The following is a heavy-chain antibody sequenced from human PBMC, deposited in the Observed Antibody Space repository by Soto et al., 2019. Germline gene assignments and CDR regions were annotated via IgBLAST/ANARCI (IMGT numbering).Heavy chain of an antibody. J-gene: IGHJ6*02. CDR1: GFTFSSYG. CDR3: AKDTYYYDSSGYWPYYYYGMDV. V-gene: IGHV3-30*18. Sequence: GSLRLSCAASGFTFSSYGMHWVRQAPGKGLEWVAVISYDGSNKYYADSVKGRFTISRDNSKNTLYLQMNSLRAEDTAVYYCAKDTYYYDSSGYWPYYYYGMDVWGQGTTVTVSS. CDR2: ISYDGSNK. D-gene: IGHD3-22*01.